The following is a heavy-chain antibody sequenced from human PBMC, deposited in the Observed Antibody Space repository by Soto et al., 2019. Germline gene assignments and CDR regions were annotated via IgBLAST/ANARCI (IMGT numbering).Heavy chain of an antibody. Sequence: QLQLQESGLGLVQPSQTLSLTCAVSGGSISSGGYSWSWIRQPPGKGLEWIGYIYHSGSTFYNPSLTSRVTISVDRSKNEFSLKMNSVTAADTAMYYCARAGAKRSSEWRNRFDPWGQGTRVTVSS. D-gene: IGHD3-3*01. J-gene: IGHJ5*02. V-gene: IGHV4-30-2*01. CDR3: ARAGAKRSSEWRNRFDP. CDR2: IYHSGST. CDR1: GGSISSGGYS.